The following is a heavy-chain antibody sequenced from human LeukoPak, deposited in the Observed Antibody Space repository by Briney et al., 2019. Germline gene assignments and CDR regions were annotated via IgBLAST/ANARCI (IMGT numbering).Heavy chain of an antibody. D-gene: IGHD3-22*01. J-gene: IGHJ4*02. CDR1: GFTFSSYG. CDR2: IRYDGSNK. V-gene: IGHV3-30*02. CDR3: AKERDPASYYDSSGPDY. Sequence: SGGSLRLSCAASGFTFSSYGMHWVRQAPGKGLEWVAFIRYDGSNKYYADSVKGRFTISRDNSKNTLYLQMNSLRAEDTAVYYCAKERDPASYYDSSGPDYWGQGTLVTVSS.